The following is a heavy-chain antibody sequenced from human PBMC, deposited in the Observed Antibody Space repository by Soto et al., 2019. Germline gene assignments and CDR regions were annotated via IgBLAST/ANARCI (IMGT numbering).Heavy chain of an antibody. Sequence: PSETLSLTCAVYGGSFSGYYWSWIRQPPGKGLEWIGEINHSGSTNYNPSLKSRVTISVDTSKNQFSLKLSSVTAADTAVYYCARGSTITIFGVAQNFLLGRPKSNWFDPWGQGTLVTVSS. J-gene: IGHJ5*02. CDR2: INHSGST. CDR1: GGSFSGYY. V-gene: IGHV4-34*01. CDR3: ARGSTITIFGVAQNFLLGRPKSNWFDP. D-gene: IGHD3-3*01.